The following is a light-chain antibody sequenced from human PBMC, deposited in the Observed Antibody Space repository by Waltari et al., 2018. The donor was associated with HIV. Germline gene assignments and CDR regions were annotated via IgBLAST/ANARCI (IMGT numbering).Light chain of an antibody. CDR2: EVR. Sequence: QSALTQPASASGSPGQSITISCTESSSDLGDYDLVSWYHHHPGKDTNCIILEVRNRPSGISNRVSGSKWANTASLTISGLQAEDDANYYCTSYTSAATHVLFGGGTKLTVL. CDR1: SSDLGDYDL. CDR3: TSYTSAATHVL. V-gene: IGLV2-14*01. J-gene: IGLJ2*01.